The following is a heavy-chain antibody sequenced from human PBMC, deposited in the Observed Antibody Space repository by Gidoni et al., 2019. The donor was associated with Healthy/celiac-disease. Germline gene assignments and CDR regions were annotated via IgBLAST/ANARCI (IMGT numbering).Heavy chain of an antibody. CDR2: IIPIFGTA. J-gene: IGHJ5*02. CDR1: GCTFSRYA. D-gene: IGHD3-3*01. V-gene: IGHV1-69*01. Sequence: QVQLVQSGAGVKKPGSSVKVSCQASGCTFSRYAISWVRQAPGQGLEWMGGIIPIFGTANYAQKFQGRVTITADESTSTAYMELSSLRSEDTAVYYCARTLNGDAITIFGVAPNWFDPWGQGTLVTVSS. CDR3: ARTLNGDAITIFGVAPNWFDP.